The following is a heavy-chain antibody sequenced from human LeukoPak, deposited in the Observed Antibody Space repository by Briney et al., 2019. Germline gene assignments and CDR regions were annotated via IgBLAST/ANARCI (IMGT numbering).Heavy chain of an antibody. Sequence: GGSLRLSCAASGFTFSSYGMHWVRQAPGKGLEWVAVIWYDGSNKYYADSVKGRFTISRDNSKNTLYLQMNNLRAEDTAVYYCARDQIPGGDWLPRLYGMDVWGQGTTVTVSS. D-gene: IGHD3-9*01. CDR2: IWYDGSNK. CDR1: GFTFSSYG. J-gene: IGHJ6*02. V-gene: IGHV3-33*01. CDR3: ARDQIPGGDWLPRLYGMDV.